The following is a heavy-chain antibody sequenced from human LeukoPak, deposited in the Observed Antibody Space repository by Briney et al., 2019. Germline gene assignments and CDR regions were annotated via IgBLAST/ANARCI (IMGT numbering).Heavy chain of an antibody. V-gene: IGHV3-48*04. Sequence: GGSLRLSCAASGFSFSGYSVNWVRQAPGKGLDWVSYISSGSRTIFYAESVKGRFTISRDNAKNLLYLEMNSLRAEDTAVYYCVRESIRGTRDFDYWGQGTLVTVSS. J-gene: IGHJ4*02. CDR1: GFSFSGYS. D-gene: IGHD2-21*01. CDR3: VRESIRGTRDFDY. CDR2: ISSGSRTI.